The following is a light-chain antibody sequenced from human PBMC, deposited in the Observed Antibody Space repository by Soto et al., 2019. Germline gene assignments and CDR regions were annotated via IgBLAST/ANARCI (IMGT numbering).Light chain of an antibody. CDR2: DAS. CDR3: QQGT. Sequence: EIVLTQSPATLPLSPGERATLSCRASQSVSSYLAWYQQKPGQAPRLLIYDASNRATGIPARFSGSGSGTDFTLTISSLEPEDFAVYYCQQGTFGQGTKLEIK. V-gene: IGKV3-11*01. CDR1: QSVSSY. J-gene: IGKJ2*01.